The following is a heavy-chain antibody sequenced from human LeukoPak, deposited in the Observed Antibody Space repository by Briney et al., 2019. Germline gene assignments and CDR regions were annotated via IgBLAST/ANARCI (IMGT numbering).Heavy chain of an antibody. CDR2: IYSGGST. Sequence: QSGGSLRLSCAASGFTYDDYGMSWVRQDPGKGLEWVSVIYSGGSTYYADSVKGRFTISRNNSKNTLYLQMNSLRAEDTAVYYCARPSDQYYYDSSGRAFDIWGQGTMVTVSS. CDR3: ARPSDQYYYDSSGRAFDI. D-gene: IGHD3-22*01. CDR1: GFTYDDYG. J-gene: IGHJ3*02. V-gene: IGHV3-53*01.